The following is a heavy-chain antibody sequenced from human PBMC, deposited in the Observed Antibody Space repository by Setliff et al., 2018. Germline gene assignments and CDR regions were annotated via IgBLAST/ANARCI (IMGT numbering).Heavy chain of an antibody. D-gene: IGHD5-12*01. V-gene: IGHV3-11*04. J-gene: IGHJ4*02. CDR2: ISSSGSTI. CDR3: ASLNPRDGYNFDY. CDR1: GFTFSDYY. Sequence: GESLRLSCAASGFTFSDYYMSWIRQAPGKGLEWVSYISSSGSTIYYADSVKGRFTISRDNAKNSLYLQMNSLRAEDTAVYYCASLNPRDGYNFDYWGQGTLVTVSS.